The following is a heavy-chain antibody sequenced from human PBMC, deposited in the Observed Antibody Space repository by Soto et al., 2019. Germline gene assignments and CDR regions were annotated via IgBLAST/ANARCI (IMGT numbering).Heavy chain of an antibody. V-gene: IGHV3-23*01. CDR1: GFTFSSYA. D-gene: IGHD6-13*01. CDR3: AKDAAGIAAAGILFVVDY. Sequence: GGSLRLSCAASGFTFSSYAMSWVRQAPGKGLEWVSAISGSGGSTYYADSVKGRFTISRDNSKNTLYLQMNSLRAEDTAVYYCAKDAAGIAAAGILFVVDYWGQGTLVTVSS. CDR2: ISGSGGST. J-gene: IGHJ4*02.